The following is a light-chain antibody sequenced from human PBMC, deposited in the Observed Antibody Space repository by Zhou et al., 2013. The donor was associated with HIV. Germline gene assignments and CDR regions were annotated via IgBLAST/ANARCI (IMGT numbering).Light chain of an antibody. V-gene: IGKV3D-15*01. Sequence: EIVLTQSPGTLSLSPGEAATLSCRASQSVSSSHLAWYQQKPGHSPRLLIYGASARATGIPDRFSGSGSGTEFTLTISSLQSEDFAVYYCQQYNNWPWTFGQGTKVEIK. CDR2: GAS. J-gene: IGKJ1*01. CDR3: QQYNNWPWT. CDR1: QSVSSSH.